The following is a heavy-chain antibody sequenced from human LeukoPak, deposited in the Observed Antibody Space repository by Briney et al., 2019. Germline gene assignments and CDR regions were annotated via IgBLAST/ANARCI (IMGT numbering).Heavy chain of an antibody. CDR2: ISPGDSDT. CDR3: ARCFDGGNSPFDP. Sequence: GEPLKTSVQASEYSFTSYWSGWVRQIPGKGLEGMGIISPGDSDTRYSPSFQGQVTISADKSISTAYLQWSSLKASDTAMYYCARCFDGGNSPFDPWGQGTLVTVSS. V-gene: IGHV5-51*01. CDR1: EYSFTSYW. D-gene: IGHD4-23*01. J-gene: IGHJ5*02.